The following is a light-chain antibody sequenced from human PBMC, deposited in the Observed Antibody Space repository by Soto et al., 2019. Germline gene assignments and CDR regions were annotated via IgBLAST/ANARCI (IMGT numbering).Light chain of an antibody. CDR2: KAS. CDR3: QHYNSYSEA. Sequence: DIQMTPSPSTLSGLVGDRVTITCRASQTISSWLAWYQKKPGKDPKILIYKASTLKSGVPSRFSGSGSGTEFNLTISRLQTDDFATYYCQHYNSYSEAFGQGTKVDIK. CDR1: QTISSW. V-gene: IGKV1-5*03. J-gene: IGKJ1*01.